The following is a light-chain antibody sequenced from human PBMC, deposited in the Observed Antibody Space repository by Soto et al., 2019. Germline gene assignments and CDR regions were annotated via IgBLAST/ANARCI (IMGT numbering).Light chain of an antibody. J-gene: IGKJ4*01. V-gene: IGKV4-1*01. CDR2: WAS. CDR3: QQYFSAPLT. Sequence: DVVMTQSPDSLAVSLGERATINCKSSQSVLYSSNNKNYLAWYQQKPGQSPKLLIYWASTRESGVPDRFSGSGSGTDLTLTVSSLQAEDVAVYYCQQYFSAPLTFGGGTKVELK. CDR1: QSVLYSSNNKNY.